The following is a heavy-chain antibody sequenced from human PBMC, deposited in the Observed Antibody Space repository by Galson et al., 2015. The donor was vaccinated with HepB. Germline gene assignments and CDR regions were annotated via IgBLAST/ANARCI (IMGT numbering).Heavy chain of an antibody. CDR3: AKDIRAGTRYYYYYGLDV. J-gene: IGHJ6*02. CDR1: GFTFSSYA. CDR2: ISASGVST. D-gene: IGHD3-10*01. Sequence: SLRLSCAASGFTFSSYAVSWVRQGPGKGLEWVSGISASGVSTYYADSVEGRFTISRDNSKNTVFLQMNSLRAEDTALYYCAKDIRAGTRYYYYYGLDVWGQGTTVTVSS. V-gene: IGHV3-23*01.